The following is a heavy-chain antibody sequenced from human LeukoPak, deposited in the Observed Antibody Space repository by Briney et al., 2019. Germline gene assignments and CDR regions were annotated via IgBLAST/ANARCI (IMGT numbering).Heavy chain of an antibody. J-gene: IGHJ4*02. CDR1: GFTVSSNY. V-gene: IGHV3-64*04. CDR3: ARSSSGWYSDY. CDR2: ISSNGGST. D-gene: IGHD6-19*01. Sequence: GGSLRLSCAASGFTVSSNYMSWVRQAPGKGLEYVSAISSNGGSTYYADSVKGRFTISRDNSKNTLYLQMNSLRAEDTAVYYCARSSSGWYSDYWGQGTLVTVSS.